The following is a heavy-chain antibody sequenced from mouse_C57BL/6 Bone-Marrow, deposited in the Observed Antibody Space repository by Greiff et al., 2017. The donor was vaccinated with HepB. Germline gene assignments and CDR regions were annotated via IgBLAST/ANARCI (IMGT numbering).Heavy chain of an antibody. V-gene: IGHV5-17*01. J-gene: IGHJ4*01. CDR1: GFTFSDYG. CDR2: ISSGSSTI. Sequence: EVQLVESGGGLVQPGGSLKLSCAASGFTFSDYGMHWVRQAPEKGLEWVAYISSGSSTIYYADTVKGRFTISRDNAKNILFLQMTSLRSEDTAMYYCASRLQRTHYYALDYWGQGTSVTVSS. D-gene: IGHD2-2*01. CDR3: ASRLQRTHYYALDY.